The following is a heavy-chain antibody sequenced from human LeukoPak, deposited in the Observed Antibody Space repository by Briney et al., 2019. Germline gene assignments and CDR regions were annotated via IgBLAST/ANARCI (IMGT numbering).Heavy chain of an antibody. CDR2: IYYSGST. J-gene: IGHJ4*02. D-gene: IGHD5-24*01. CDR3: ARGRRWLQLPDY. CDR1: GGSISSSSYY. Sequence: SETLSLTCTVSGGSISSSSYYWGWIRQPPGKGLEWIGYIYYSGSTYYNPSLKSRVTMSVDTSKNQFSLKLTSVTAADTAVYYCARGRRWLQLPDYWGQGTLVTVSS. V-gene: IGHV4-39*07.